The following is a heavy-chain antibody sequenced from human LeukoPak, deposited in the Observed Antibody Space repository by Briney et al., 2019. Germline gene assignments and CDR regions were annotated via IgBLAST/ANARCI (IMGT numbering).Heavy chain of an antibody. V-gene: IGHV4-59*12. D-gene: IGHD6-13*01. Sequence: SETLSLTCSVSGGSISDYYWSWIRPPPGKGLEWIGYIYYSGSTNYNPSLKSRVTMSVDTSKNQFSLKLSSVTAADTAVYYCARVGLYSSSWYYFDYWGQGTLVTVSS. CDR3: ARVGLYSSSWYYFDY. CDR1: GGSISDYY. J-gene: IGHJ4*02. CDR2: IYYSGST.